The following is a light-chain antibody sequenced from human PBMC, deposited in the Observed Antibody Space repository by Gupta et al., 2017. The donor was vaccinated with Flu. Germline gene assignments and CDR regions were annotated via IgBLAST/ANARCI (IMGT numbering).Light chain of an antibody. CDR3: KQRNNLLVA. CDR2: DAA. V-gene: IGKV1D-13*01. Sequence: PSLSASVGERVTNTCQASNGSSSDLAWYQQKPGKAPKLLIYDAATLDTGVPSRFSGSETGADLTLTISSLQHEEFGTYYCKQRNNLLVAFGHGTKVDIK. CDR1: NGSSSD. J-gene: IGKJ3*01.